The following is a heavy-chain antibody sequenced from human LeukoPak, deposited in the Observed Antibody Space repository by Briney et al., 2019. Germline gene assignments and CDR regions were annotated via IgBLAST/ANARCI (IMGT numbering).Heavy chain of an antibody. V-gene: IGHV3-74*01. CDR2: INIDGSTT. Sequence: GGSLRLSCAASGFTFSSYWMHWVRQAPGKGLVWVSRINIDGSTTNYADSVKGRFTISRDNAKKTLYLQMNSLRAEDTAVYHCARSHYYDSSGQFYYYYGMDVWGQGTTVTVSS. CDR1: GFTFSSYW. CDR3: ARSHYYDSSGQFYYYYGMDV. J-gene: IGHJ6*02. D-gene: IGHD3-22*01.